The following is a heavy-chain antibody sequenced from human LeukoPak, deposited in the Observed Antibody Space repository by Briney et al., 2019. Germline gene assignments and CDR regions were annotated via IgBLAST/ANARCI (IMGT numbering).Heavy chain of an antibody. Sequence: GGSLRLSCAASGFTFSSYWMHWVRQAPGKGLEWVSSISSSSSYIYYADSVKGRFTISRDNAKNSLYLQMNSLRAEDTAVYYCARHGENIVVVTAIHYYYYMDVWGKGTTVTVSS. CDR1: GFTFSSYW. J-gene: IGHJ6*03. D-gene: IGHD2-21*02. CDR2: ISSSSSYI. CDR3: ARHGENIVVVTAIHYYYYMDV. V-gene: IGHV3-21*01.